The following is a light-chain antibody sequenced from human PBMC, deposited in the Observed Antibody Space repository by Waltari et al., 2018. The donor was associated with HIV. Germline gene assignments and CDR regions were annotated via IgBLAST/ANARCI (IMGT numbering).Light chain of an antibody. CDR3: QQYGGSPWT. Sequence: EIVLTQSPGTLSLSPGERAILSCRASQSVSNNYLAWYPQNPGQAPRLLIFGASSRATDIPDRFSGSGSGTDFTLTISRLEPEDFAVYYCQQYGGSPWTFGQGTKVEIK. V-gene: IGKV3-20*01. J-gene: IGKJ1*01. CDR1: QSVSNNY. CDR2: GAS.